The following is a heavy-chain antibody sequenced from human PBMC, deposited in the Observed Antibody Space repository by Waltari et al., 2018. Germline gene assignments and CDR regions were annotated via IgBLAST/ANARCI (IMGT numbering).Heavy chain of an antibody. D-gene: IGHD4-17*01. CDR1: GYTFTTYD. CDR2: MNPNSGNT. CDR3: AMTTVTTEWYFDL. J-gene: IGHJ2*01. Sequence: QVQLVQSGAEVKKPGASVKASCRASGYTFTTYDINWVRPATGQGLEWMGLMNPNSGNTGYAQKFQGRVTMTRNTSISTAYMELSSLRSEDTAVYYCAMTTVTTEWYFDLWGRGTLVTVSS. V-gene: IGHV1-8*01.